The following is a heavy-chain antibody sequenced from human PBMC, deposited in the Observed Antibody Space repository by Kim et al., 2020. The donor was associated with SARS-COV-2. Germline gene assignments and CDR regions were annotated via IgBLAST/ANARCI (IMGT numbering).Heavy chain of an antibody. CDR3: TTGPHSNHYYYYYGMDV. J-gene: IGHJ6*02. D-gene: IGHD4-4*01. CDR1: GFTFSNAW. V-gene: IGHV3-15*01. Sequence: GGSLRLSCAASGFTFSNAWMSWVRQAPGKGLEWVGRIKSKTDGGTTDYAAPVKGRFTISRDDSKNTLYLQMNSLKTEDTAVYYCTTGPHSNHYYYYYGMDVWGQGTTVTVSS. CDR2: IKSKTDGGTT.